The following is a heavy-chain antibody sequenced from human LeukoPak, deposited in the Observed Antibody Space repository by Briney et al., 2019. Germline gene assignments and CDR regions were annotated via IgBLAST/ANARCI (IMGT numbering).Heavy chain of an antibody. CDR2: IYYSGST. CDR3: ASEGAGTFDY. CDR1: GGSVSSGSYY. Sequence: SETLSLTCTVSGGSVSSGSYYWGWIRQPPGNGLEWIGYIYYSGSTNYNPSLKSRVTISVDTSKNQFSLKLSSVTAADTAVYYCASEGAGTFDYWGQGTLVTVSS. V-gene: IGHV4-61*01. J-gene: IGHJ4*02. D-gene: IGHD6-13*01.